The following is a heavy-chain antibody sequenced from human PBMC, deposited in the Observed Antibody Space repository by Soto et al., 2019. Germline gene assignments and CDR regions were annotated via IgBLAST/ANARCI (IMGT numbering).Heavy chain of an antibody. CDR3: AKASSLGGASIGVIRYFDWLSYEGAGYFDY. Sequence: GGSLRLSCAASGFTFSSYAMSWVRQAPGKGLEWVSAISGSGGSTYYADSVKGRFTISRDNSKNTLYLQMNSLRAEDTAVYYCAKASSLGGASIGVIRYFDWLSYEGAGYFDYWGQGTLVTVSS. CDR1: GFTFSSYA. J-gene: IGHJ4*02. D-gene: IGHD3-9*01. V-gene: IGHV3-23*01. CDR2: ISGSGGST.